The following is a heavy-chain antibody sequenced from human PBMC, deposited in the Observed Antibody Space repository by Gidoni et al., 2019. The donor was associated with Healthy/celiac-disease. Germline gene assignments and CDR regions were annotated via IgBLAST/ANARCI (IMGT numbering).Heavy chain of an antibody. V-gene: IGHV4-34*01. CDR1: GGSFSGYY. D-gene: IGHD2-2*01. CDR3: ARDDIVVVPAAQIYYYYGMDV. J-gene: IGHJ6*02. Sequence: QVQLQQWGAGLLKPSETLSLTCAVYGGSFSGYYWSWIRQPPGKGLEWIGEINHSGSTNYNPSLKSRVTISVDTSKNQFSLKLSSVTAADTAVYYCARDDIVVVPAAQIYYYYGMDVWGQGTTVTVSS. CDR2: INHSGST.